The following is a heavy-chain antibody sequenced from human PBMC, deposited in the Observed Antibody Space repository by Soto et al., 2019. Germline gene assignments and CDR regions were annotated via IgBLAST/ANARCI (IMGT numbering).Heavy chain of an antibody. V-gene: IGHV5-51*01. CDR2: IYPGDSDT. CDR1: GYSFTSYW. Sequence: GESLKISCKGSGYSFTSYWIGWVRQMPGKGLEWMGIIYPGDSDTRYSPSFQGQVTISADKSISTAYLQWSSLKASDTAMYYCAIYYDFWSGLDYFDYWGQGTLVTVSS. CDR3: AIYYDFWSGLDYFDY. J-gene: IGHJ4*02. D-gene: IGHD3-3*01.